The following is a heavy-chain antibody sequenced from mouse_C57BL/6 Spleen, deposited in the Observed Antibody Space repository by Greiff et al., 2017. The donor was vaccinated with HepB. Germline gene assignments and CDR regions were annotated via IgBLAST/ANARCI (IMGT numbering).Heavy chain of an antibody. D-gene: IGHD3-3*01. V-gene: IGHV8-8*01. CDR2: IWWDDDK. CDR3: ARIARDPSYAMDY. CDR1: GYSLSTFGMG. J-gene: IGHJ4*01. Sequence: QVQLKESGPGILQPSQSLSLSCSFSGYSLSTFGMGVGWIRQPSGKGLEWLAHIWWDDDKYYNPDLKSRPTIPKDTSKNQVFLMIASADTADAATVYCARIARDPSYAMDYWGQGTLVTVSS.